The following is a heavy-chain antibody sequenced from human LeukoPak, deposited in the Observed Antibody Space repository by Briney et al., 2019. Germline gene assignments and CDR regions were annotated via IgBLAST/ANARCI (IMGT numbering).Heavy chain of an antibody. CDR2: IWYDGSNK. Sequence: GGSLRLSCAASGFTFSSYGMHWVRQAPGKGLEWVAVIWYDGSNKYYAASVKGRFTISRDNSKNPLYLQMNSLRAEDTAVYYCARDADDYVWGTITQPLYYFDYWGQGTLVTVSS. V-gene: IGHV3-33*01. CDR3: ARDADDYVWGTITQPLYYFDY. CDR1: GFTFSSYG. J-gene: IGHJ4*02. D-gene: IGHD3-16*01.